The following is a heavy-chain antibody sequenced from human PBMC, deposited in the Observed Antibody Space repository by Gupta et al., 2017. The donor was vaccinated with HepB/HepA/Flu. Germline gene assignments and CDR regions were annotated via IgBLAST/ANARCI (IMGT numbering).Heavy chain of an antibody. CDR3: ARWYYGSGSYPYYYYGMDV. V-gene: IGHV3-66*01. CDR2: IYSGGST. CDR1: GFTVSSNY. D-gene: IGHD3-10*01. Sequence: EVQLVESGGGLVQPGGSLRLSCAASGFTVSSNYMSWVRQAPGKGLEWVSVIYSGGSTYYADSVKGRFTISRDNSKNTLYLQMNSLRAEDTAVYYCARWYYGSGSYPYYYYGMDVWGQGTTVTVSS. J-gene: IGHJ6*02.